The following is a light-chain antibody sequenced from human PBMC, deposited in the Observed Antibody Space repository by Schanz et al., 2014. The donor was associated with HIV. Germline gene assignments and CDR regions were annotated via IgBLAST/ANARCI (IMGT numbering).Light chain of an antibody. J-gene: IGLJ2*01. CDR2: DVN. CDR3: ATWDISQNGPV. CDR1: SSDVGGYNY. V-gene: IGLV2-14*03. Sequence: QSALTQPASVSGSPGQSIAISCTGTSSDVGGYNYVSWYQQLPNKAPKLIIYDVNSRPSGVSNRFSGSKSGTSASLVISGLQSEDEADYFCATWDISQNGPVFGGGTKLTVL.